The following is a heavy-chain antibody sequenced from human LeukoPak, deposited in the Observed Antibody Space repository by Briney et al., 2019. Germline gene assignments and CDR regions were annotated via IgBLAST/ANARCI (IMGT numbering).Heavy chain of an antibody. D-gene: IGHD3-3*01. CDR3: AKVYQYYDFWSGSFDY. J-gene: IGHJ4*02. CDR1: GFTFSSYA. V-gene: IGHV3-23*01. CDR2: ISGSGGST. Sequence: GGSLRLSFAASGFTFSSYAMSWVRQAPGKGLEWVSAISGSGGSTYYADSVKGRFTISRDNSKNTLYLQMNSLRAEDTAVYYCAKVYQYYDFWSGSFDYWGQGTLVTVSS.